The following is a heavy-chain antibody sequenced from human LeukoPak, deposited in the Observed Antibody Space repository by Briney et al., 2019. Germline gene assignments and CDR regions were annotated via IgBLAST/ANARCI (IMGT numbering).Heavy chain of an antibody. D-gene: IGHD6-19*01. CDR3: ARNLVAGPNSLGY. CDR2: ISSSSSYI. CDR1: GFTFSSYS. Sequence: GGSLRLSCAASGFTFSSYSMNWVRQAPGKGLEWVSSISSSSSYIYYADSVKGRFTISRDNAKNSLYLQMNSLRAEDTAVYYCARNLVAGPNSLGYWGQGTLVTVSS. V-gene: IGHV3-21*01. J-gene: IGHJ4*02.